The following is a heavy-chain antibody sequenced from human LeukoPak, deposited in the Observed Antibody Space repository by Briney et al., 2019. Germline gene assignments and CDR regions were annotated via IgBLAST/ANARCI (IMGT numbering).Heavy chain of an antibody. Sequence: AASVKVSCKASGYTFTSYGISWVRQAPGQGLEWMGWISGYNGNTKYAQKFQARVTLTTDTSTSTAYMELWSLRSDDTAVYYCARGSGPVPLRGDYIDDYWGQGTLVTVSS. CDR1: GYTFTSYG. V-gene: IGHV1-18*01. CDR3: ARGSGPVPLRGDYIDDY. J-gene: IGHJ4*02. CDR2: ISGYNGNT. D-gene: IGHD4-17*01.